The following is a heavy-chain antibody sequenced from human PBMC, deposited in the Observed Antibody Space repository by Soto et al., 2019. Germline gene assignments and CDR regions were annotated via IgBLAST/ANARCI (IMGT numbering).Heavy chain of an antibody. D-gene: IGHD2-2*01. V-gene: IGHV3-23*01. Sequence: GGSLRLSCAASGFTFSSYAMSWVRQAPGKGLEWVSAISGSGGSTYYADSVKGRFTISRDNSKNTLYLQMNSLRAEDTAVYYCAKVRDSISPAAIFDYWCQGTLLTVSS. CDR1: GFTFSSYA. CDR2: ISGSGGST. J-gene: IGHJ4*02. CDR3: AKVRDSISPAAIFDY.